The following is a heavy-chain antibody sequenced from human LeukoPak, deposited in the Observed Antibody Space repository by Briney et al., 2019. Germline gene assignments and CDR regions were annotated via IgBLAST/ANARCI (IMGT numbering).Heavy chain of an antibody. CDR3: AKPGYVTSGWFDF. J-gene: IGHJ4*02. D-gene: IGHD6-19*01. CDR2: ITGSGSHT. Sequence: GGSLRLSCAASGFTFSSYGMSWVRQAPGKGLEWVSTITGSGSHTYYADSVKGRFTISRDNSKNTLYLQMNSLRAEDAAIYYCAKPGYVTSGWFDFWGQGTLVTVSS. CDR1: GFTFSSYG. V-gene: IGHV3-23*01.